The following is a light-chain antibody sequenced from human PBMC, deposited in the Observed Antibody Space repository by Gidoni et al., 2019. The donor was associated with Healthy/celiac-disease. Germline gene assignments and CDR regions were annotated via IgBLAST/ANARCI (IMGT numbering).Light chain of an antibody. Sequence: IVLTQSPATLSLSPGARATLSCRASQSVSSYVAWYQQKPGQAPRLRMYDASNRATGIQARFSCSGSGTDFTLTISSLEPEDFAVYYCQQRSNWPLLTFGGGTKVEIK. CDR3: QQRSNWPLLT. V-gene: IGKV3-11*01. CDR2: DAS. CDR1: QSVSSY. J-gene: IGKJ4*01.